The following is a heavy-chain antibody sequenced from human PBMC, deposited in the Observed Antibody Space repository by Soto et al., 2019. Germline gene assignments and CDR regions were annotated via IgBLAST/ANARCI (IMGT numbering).Heavy chain of an antibody. CDR2: IYYSGST. CDR1: GGSVSTGGYY. V-gene: IGHV4-31*03. CDR3: ASGVSAAIGYYGVDV. J-gene: IGHJ6*02. D-gene: IGHD2-2*02. Sequence: QVQLRESGPGLVKPSQTLSLTCTVSGGSVSTGGYYWSWIRQHPGKGLEWIGYIYYSGSTYYNPSLTSRVTISVDTSRNQFSLKLSSVTAADTAVYYCASGVSAAIGYYGVDVWGQGTTVTVSS.